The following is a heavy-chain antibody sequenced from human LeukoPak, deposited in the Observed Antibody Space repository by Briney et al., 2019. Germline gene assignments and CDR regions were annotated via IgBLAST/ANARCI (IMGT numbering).Heavy chain of an antibody. CDR2: ISTSGSTK. CDR3: ARDRDPGYNDSSGYRWVSAFDI. J-gene: IGHJ3*02. CDR1: GFTFSSYE. D-gene: IGHD3-22*01. Sequence: GGSLRLSCAASGFTFSSYEMNWVRQAPGKGLEWVSYISTSGSTKYYADSVKGRFTISRDNAKNSLYLQMNSLRAEDTAVYYCARDRDPGYNDSSGYRWVSAFDIWGQGTMVTVSS. V-gene: IGHV3-48*03.